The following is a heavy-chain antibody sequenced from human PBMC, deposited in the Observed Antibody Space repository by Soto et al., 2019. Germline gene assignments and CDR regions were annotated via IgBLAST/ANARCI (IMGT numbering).Heavy chain of an antibody. CDR2: ISYDGSNK. CDR1: GFIFSKYG. CDR3: AKDLGSGKPYYYYAMHV. V-gene: IGHV3-30*18. Sequence: QVQLVESGGGVVQPGTSLRLSCAASGFIFSKYGMHWVRQAPGKGLEWVAVISYDGSNKYYAESVKGRFIISRDKSENTLYLQMNSLRAEDTALYYCAKDLGSGKPYYYYAMHVWGQGTTVTVSS. J-gene: IGHJ6*02. D-gene: IGHD3-10*01.